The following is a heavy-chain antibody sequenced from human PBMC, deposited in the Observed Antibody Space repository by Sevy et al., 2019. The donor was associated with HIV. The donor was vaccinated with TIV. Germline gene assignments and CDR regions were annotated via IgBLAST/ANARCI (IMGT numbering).Heavy chain of an antibody. CDR3: AKDRGPRYCSSTSCYAWGMDV. D-gene: IGHD2-2*01. CDR1: GFTFSSYG. J-gene: IGHJ6*02. V-gene: IGHV3-30*02. CDR2: IRYDGSNK. Sequence: GGPLRLSCAASGFTFSSYGMHWVRQAPGKGLEWVAFIRYDGSNKYYADSVKGRFTISRDNSKNTLYLQMNSLRAEDTAVYYCAKDRGPRYCSSTSCYAWGMDVWGQGTTVTVSS.